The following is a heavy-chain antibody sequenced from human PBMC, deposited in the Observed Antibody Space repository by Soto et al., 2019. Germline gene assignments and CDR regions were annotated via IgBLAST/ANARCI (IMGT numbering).Heavy chain of an antibody. V-gene: IGHV3-74*01. CDR2: IDKVGTDA. J-gene: IGHJ6*03. CDR1: EFTFSGRS. CDR3: ARGWFGPDV. D-gene: IGHD3-10*01. Sequence: EVQLVESGGGLVQPGGSLRLSCAASEFTFSGRSVHWVRQAPGKGLVWVSGIDKVGTDATYADSVKGRFTSSRDNAKNTVYLQLDSLRIEDTAVYYCARGWFGPDVWGKGTTVTVSS.